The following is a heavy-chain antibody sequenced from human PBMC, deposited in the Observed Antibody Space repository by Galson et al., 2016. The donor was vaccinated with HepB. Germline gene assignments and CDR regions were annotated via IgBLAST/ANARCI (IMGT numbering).Heavy chain of an antibody. CDR3: ASAPGGNLPFDS. D-gene: IGHD4-23*01. CDR2: INTDGSST. J-gene: IGHJ4*02. V-gene: IGHV3-74*01. CDR1: GFTFSSYW. Sequence: SLRLSCAASGFTFSSYWMHWVRQGPGKGLVWVSRINTDGSSTTYAASVKGRFTISRDNAKNTLSLQMNSLRAEETAVYYCASAPGGNLPFDSWGQGTLVTGSS.